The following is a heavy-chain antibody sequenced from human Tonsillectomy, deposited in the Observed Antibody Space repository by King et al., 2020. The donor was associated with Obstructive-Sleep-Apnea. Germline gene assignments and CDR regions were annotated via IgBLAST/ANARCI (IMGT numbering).Heavy chain of an antibody. D-gene: IGHD4-17*01. CDR1: GGSISSGDYY. V-gene: IGHV4-30-4*01. J-gene: IGHJ4*02. CDR2: IFYSGST. Sequence: QLQESGPGLVKPSQTLSLACTVSGGSISSGDYYWSWIRQPPGKGLEWIGYIFYSGSTYYNPSLKSRVTISLDTSKSQFSLKLSSVTAADTAVYYCATYGDNGRVDYWGQGTLVTVSS. CDR3: ATYGDNGRVDY.